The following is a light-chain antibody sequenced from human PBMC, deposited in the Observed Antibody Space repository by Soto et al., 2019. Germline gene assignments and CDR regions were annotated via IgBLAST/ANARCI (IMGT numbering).Light chain of an antibody. CDR2: LNSDGSH. CDR3: QTWATGIQV. J-gene: IGLJ2*01. CDR1: SGHSSYA. V-gene: IGLV4-69*01. Sequence: QSVLTQSPSASASLGASVKLTCTLSSGHSSYAIAWHQQQPEKGPRYLMNLNSDGSHSKGDGIPDRFSGSSSGAERYLTISSLQSEDEAEYYCQTWATGIQVFGGGTKVTVL.